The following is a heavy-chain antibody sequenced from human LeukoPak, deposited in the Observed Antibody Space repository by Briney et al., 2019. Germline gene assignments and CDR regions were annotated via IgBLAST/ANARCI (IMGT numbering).Heavy chain of an antibody. D-gene: IGHD2-15*01. J-gene: IGHJ5*02. CDR2: ISPDGSTT. Sequence: PGGSLRLSCAASGFTFSNYWMHWVRQAPGKGLVWVSRISPDGSTTSYADSVKGRITISRDNAKNTLNLQMNSLRDEDTAVYYCARDPLGYCSGGSCYSGWFDPWGQGTLVTVSS. V-gene: IGHV3-74*01. CDR1: GFTFSNYW. CDR3: ARDPLGYCSGGSCYSGWFDP.